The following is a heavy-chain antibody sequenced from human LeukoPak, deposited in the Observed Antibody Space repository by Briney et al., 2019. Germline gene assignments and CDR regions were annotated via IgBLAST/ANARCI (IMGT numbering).Heavy chain of an antibody. CDR3: ARRGIAAAGTHWFDP. CDR1: GYSFTSYW. V-gene: IGHV5-51*01. CDR2: IYPGDSDT. J-gene: IGHJ5*02. D-gene: IGHD6-13*01. Sequence: GESLKISCKGSGYSFTSYWIGWVRQMPGKGLEWMGIIYPGDSDTRYSPSFQGQVTISADKSISTAYLQWSSLKASDTAMYYCARRGIAAAGTHWFDPWGQGTLVTVSS.